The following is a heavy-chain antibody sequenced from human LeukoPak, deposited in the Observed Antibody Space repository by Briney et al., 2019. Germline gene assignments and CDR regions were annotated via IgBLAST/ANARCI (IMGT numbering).Heavy chain of an antibody. Sequence: GGSLRLSCAASGLTFSSYAIAWVRQAPGKGLEWVSIIGSSGSNTYYADSVKGRFTISRDNSKNTLYLQINSLRAEDTAVYYCAKDRGYCSGGSCYGYYYFDYWGQGTLVTVSS. CDR3: AKDRGYCSGGSCYGYYYFDY. CDR1: GLTFSSYA. CDR2: IGSSGSNT. V-gene: IGHV3-23*01. J-gene: IGHJ4*02. D-gene: IGHD2-15*01.